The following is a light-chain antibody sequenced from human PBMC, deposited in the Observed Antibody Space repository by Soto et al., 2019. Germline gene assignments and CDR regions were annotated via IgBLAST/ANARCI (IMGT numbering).Light chain of an antibody. CDR3: QQSYRISIT. Sequence: DIQMTQSPSSLSASAGDRVTITGQASQDITNYLNWYQQKPGKAPRLLLYDASSLETGVPSRFSGSGSGTDFTLTISSLQPEDFATYYCQQSYRISITFGQGTRLEI. CDR2: DAS. J-gene: IGKJ5*01. V-gene: IGKV1-39*01. CDR1: QDITNY.